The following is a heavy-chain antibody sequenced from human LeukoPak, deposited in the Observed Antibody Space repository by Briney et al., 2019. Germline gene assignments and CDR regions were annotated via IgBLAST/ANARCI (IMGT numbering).Heavy chain of an antibody. CDR3: ARGRDGYSDY. CDR2: INSDGIST. D-gene: IGHD5-24*01. CDR1: GFTFSSYA. J-gene: IGHJ4*02. Sequence: GGSLRLSCAASGFTFSSYAMSWVRQAPGKGLVWVSRINSDGISTSYPDSVKGRFTISRDNAKNTLYLQMNSLRAEDTAVYYCARGRDGYSDYWGQGTLVTVSS. V-gene: IGHV3-74*01.